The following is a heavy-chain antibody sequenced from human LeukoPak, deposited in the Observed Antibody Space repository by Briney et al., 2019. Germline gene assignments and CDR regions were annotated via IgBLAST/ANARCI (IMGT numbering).Heavy chain of an antibody. CDR3: ARHIGGLCGFLDP. D-gene: IGHD3-16*01. Sequence: GGSLRLSCAASGFTFSSYTLTWVRQAPGKGPEWVSTIGVSGGSTYYADSVKGRFAISRDNSKNTLYLQMNSLRAEDTAVYYCARHIGGLCGFLDPWGQGTLVTVSS. V-gene: IGHV3-23*01. J-gene: IGHJ5*02. CDR2: IGVSGGST. CDR1: GFTFSSYT.